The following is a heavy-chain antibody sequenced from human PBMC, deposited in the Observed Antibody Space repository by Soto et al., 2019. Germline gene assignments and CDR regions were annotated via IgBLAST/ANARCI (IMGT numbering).Heavy chain of an antibody. D-gene: IGHD3-10*01. V-gene: IGHV1-18*01. J-gene: IGHJ4*02. Sequence: QVKLVQSGAEVKEPGASVKVSCEASGYSFISYGISWVRQAPGQGLEWMGWINTHSGDTNYAQKFQGRVTVTTDTSTSTVYMELRSLRSEDTAVYYCARDVDSYGWGTYRSDYWGQGTLVTVSS. CDR1: GYSFISYG. CDR3: ARDVDSYGWGTYRSDY. CDR2: INTHSGDT.